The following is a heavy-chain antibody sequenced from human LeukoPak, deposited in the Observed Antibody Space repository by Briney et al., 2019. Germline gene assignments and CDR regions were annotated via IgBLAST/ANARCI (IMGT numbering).Heavy chain of an antibody. V-gene: IGHV3-23*01. D-gene: IGHD3-22*01. CDR3: AKGGWLEKN. CDR1: GFTFSTNA. Sequence: PGGSLRLSCAASGFTFSTNAMSWVRQAPGKGLEWVSGITVSGNRAFYAGSVKGRFTISRDNSKNTLYLQMNSLRAEDTAVYYCAKGGWLEKNWGQGTLVTVSS. J-gene: IGHJ1*01. CDR2: ITVSGNRA.